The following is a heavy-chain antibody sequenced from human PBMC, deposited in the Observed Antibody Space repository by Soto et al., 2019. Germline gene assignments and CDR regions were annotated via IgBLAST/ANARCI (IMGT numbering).Heavy chain of an antibody. D-gene: IGHD6-19*01. V-gene: IGHV3-30*18. J-gene: IGHJ4*02. CDR3: AKDGSTYSSGWYKYFGH. CDR1: GFTFSTFA. CDR2: ISYDGSHK. Sequence: QVQLVESGGGVVQPGRSLRLSCAASGFTFSTFAMHWVRQAPGKGLEWVAVISYDGSHKDYADSVKGRFTISRDESKNTMYLQMDSLRADDTAVYFCAKDGSTYSSGWYKYFGHWGQGTLVTVSS.